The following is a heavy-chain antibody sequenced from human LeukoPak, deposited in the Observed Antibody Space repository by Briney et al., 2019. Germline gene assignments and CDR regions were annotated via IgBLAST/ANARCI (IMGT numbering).Heavy chain of an antibody. V-gene: IGHV1-8*02. J-gene: IGHJ4*02. CDR3: ARPHKGRSGWYLLGY. D-gene: IGHD6-19*01. Sequence: ASVKVSCKASGGTFSSYAISWVRQAPGQGLEWMGWMNPNSGNTGYAQKFQGRVTMTRNTSISTAYMELSSLRSEDTAVYYCARPHKGRSGWYLLGYWGQGTLVTVSS. CDR1: GGTFSSYA. CDR2: MNPNSGNT.